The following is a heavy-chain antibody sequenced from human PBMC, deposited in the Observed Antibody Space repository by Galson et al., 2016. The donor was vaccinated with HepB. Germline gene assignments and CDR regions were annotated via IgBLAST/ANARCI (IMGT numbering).Heavy chain of an antibody. V-gene: IGHV3-49*03. CDR1: GFTFDDYA. CDR2: IRSKAYGGTT. D-gene: IGHD4-23*01. CDR3: TRGGADGKALDL. J-gene: IGHJ3*01. Sequence: SLRLSCAASGFTFDDYAMTWFRQAPGQGLEWVGMIRSKAYGGTTEYAAFVKGTFSISRDDSKSIAYLQMNSLKTEDTAVYYCTRGGADGKALDLWGQGTMVSVSS.